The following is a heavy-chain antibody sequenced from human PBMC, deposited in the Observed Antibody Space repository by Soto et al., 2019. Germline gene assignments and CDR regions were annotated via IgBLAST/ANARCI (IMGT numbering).Heavy chain of an antibody. CDR2: MNPNSGNT. J-gene: IGHJ6*03. D-gene: IGHD2-2*01. V-gene: IGHV1-8*01. CDR1: GYTFTSYD. CDR3: ARGVFRCSSTSCYVTDYYYYMDV. Sequence: ASVKVSCKASGYTFTSYDINWVRQATGQGLEWMGWMNPNSGNTGYAQKFQGRVTMTRNTSISTAYMELSSLRSEDTAVYYCARGVFRCSSTSCYVTDYYYYMDVWGKGTTVTVSS.